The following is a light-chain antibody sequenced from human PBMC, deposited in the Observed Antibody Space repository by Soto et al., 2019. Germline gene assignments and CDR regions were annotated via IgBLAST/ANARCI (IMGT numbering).Light chain of an antibody. J-gene: IGKJ1*01. CDR3: QQYGRSPPT. Sequence: EIVLTQSPGTLSLSPGERVTLSCRASQSLSSGYLAWYQQKPGQAPRLLIYGASSRATGIPDRFSGSGSGTDFTLTISRLEPEDYAVYYCQQYGRSPPTFGQGTKVDIK. CDR2: GAS. CDR1: QSLSSGY. V-gene: IGKV3-20*01.